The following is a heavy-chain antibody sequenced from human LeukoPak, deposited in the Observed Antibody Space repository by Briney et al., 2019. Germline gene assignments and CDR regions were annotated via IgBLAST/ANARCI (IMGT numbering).Heavy chain of an antibody. CDR2: MNPNSGNT. CDR3: ARTPTLEYYDFWSGYWGPQNFDY. Sequence: ASVKVSCKASGYTFTSYDINWVRQATGQGLDWMGWMNPNSGNTGYAQKFQGRVTMTRNTSISTAYMELSSLRSEDTAVYYCARTPTLEYYDFWSGYWGPQNFDYWGQGTLVTVSS. D-gene: IGHD3-3*01. J-gene: IGHJ4*02. CDR1: GYTFTSYD. V-gene: IGHV1-8*01.